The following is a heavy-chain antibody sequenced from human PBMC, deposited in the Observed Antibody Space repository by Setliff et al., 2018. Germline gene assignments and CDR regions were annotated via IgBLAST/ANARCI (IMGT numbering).Heavy chain of an antibody. V-gene: IGHV1-8*02. CDR1: GYTFTSYD. CDR3: ARDVPFWSGYYTGYYYYYGMDV. J-gene: IGHJ6*02. D-gene: IGHD3-3*01. Sequence: ASVKVSCKASGYTFTSYDINWVRQATGQGLEWMGWMNHNSGNTGYAQKFQGRVTMTRNTSISTAYMELSSLRSEDTAVYYCARDVPFWSGYYTGYYYYYGMDVWGQGTTVTVSS. CDR2: MNHNSGNT.